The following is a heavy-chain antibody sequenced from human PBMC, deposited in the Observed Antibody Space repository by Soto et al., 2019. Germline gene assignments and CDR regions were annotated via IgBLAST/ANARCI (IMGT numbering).Heavy chain of an antibody. V-gene: IGHV3-33*01. CDR2: IWYDGSNK. CDR3: ARANEDTAMGTHNFDY. CDR1: GFTFSSYG. J-gene: IGHJ4*02. D-gene: IGHD5-18*01. Sequence: GGSLRLSCAASGFTFSSYGMHWVRQAPGKGLEWVAVIWYDGSNKYYADSVKGRFTISRDNSKNTLYLQMNSLRAEDTAVYYCARANEDTAMGTHNFDYWGQGTLVTVSS.